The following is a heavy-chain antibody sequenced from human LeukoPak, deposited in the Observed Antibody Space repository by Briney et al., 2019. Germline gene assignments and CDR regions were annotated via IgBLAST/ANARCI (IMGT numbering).Heavy chain of an antibody. D-gene: IGHD1-26*01. CDR1: GFTFSSYA. CDR2: ISGSGGST. V-gene: IGHV3-23*01. CDR3: ATEKYSGSYYVFDY. J-gene: IGHJ4*02. Sequence: PGGSLRLSCAASGFTFSSYAMSWVRQAPGKGLEWVSAISGSGGSTYYAGSVKGRFTISRDNSKNTLYLQMNSLRAEGTAVYYCATEKYSGSYYVFDYWGQGTLVTVSS.